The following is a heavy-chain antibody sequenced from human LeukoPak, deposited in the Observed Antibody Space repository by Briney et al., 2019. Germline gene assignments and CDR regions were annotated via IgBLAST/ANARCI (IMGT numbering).Heavy chain of an antibody. CDR2: IYHSGST. CDR3: ARVGVWFGELKPDH. J-gene: IGHJ4*02. CDR1: GYSISSGYY. Sequence: SETLSLTCTVSGYSISSGYYWGWIRQPPGKGLEWIGSIYHSGSTYYNPSLKSRVTISVDTSKNQFSLKLSSVTAADTAVYYCARVGVWFGELKPDHWGQGTLVTVSS. D-gene: IGHD3-10*01. V-gene: IGHV4-38-2*02.